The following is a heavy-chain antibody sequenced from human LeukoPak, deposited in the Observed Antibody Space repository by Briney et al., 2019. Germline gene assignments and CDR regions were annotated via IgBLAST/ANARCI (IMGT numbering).Heavy chain of an antibody. V-gene: IGHV3-30*02. CDR1: GFTFSHYC. Sequence: GGSLRLSCAAAGFTFSHYCLHWVRQAPAKGLEWVGFIRNDGSTKYYVDSVKGRFVISRDNSRNTLYLYMNSLRAEDSAVYYCAKDGVSSSVWAFDIWGQGTMVTVSS. CDR3: AKDGVSSSVWAFDI. CDR2: IRNDGSTK. J-gene: IGHJ3*02. D-gene: IGHD3-10*01.